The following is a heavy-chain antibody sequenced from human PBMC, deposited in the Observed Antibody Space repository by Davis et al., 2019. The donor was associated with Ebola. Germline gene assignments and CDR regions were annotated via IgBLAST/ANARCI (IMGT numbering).Heavy chain of an antibody. CDR2: ISGSGGST. CDR1: GFTFGDYA. D-gene: IGHD3-22*01. J-gene: IGHJ4*02. CDR3: AKGYYYDSFDY. Sequence: GESLKISCPASGFTFGDYAMSWVRQAPGKGLEWVSAISGSGGSTYYADSVKGRFTISRDNSKNTLYLQMNSLRAEDTAVYYCAKGYYYDSFDYWGQGTLVTVSS. V-gene: IGHV3-23*01.